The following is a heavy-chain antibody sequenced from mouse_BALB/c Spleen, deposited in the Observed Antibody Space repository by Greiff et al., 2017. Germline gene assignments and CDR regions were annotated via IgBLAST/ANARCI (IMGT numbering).Heavy chain of an antibody. Sequence: VQLQQSGAELAKPGASVKMSCKASGYTFTSYWMHWVKQRPGQGLEWIGYINPSTGYTEYNQKFKDKATLTADKSSSTAYMQLSSLTSEDSAVYYCARNDYYGPAWFAYWGQGTLVTVSA. D-gene: IGHD1-2*01. CDR3: ARNDYYGPAWFAY. CDR2: INPSTGYT. V-gene: IGHV1-7*01. CDR1: GYTFTSYW. J-gene: IGHJ3*01.